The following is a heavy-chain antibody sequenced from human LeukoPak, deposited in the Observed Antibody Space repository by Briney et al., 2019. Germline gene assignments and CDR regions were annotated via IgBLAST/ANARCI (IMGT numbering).Heavy chain of an antibody. J-gene: IGHJ3*02. D-gene: IGHD3-10*01. V-gene: IGHV3-33*01. Sequence: PGRSLRLSCAASGFTFSSYCMHWVRQAPGKGLEWVAVIWYDGSNKYYADSVKGRFTISRDNSKNTLYLQMNSLRAEDTAVYHCARALGGFGSGAFDIWGQGTMVTVSS. CDR1: GFTFSSYC. CDR3: ARALGGFGSGAFDI. CDR2: IWYDGSNK.